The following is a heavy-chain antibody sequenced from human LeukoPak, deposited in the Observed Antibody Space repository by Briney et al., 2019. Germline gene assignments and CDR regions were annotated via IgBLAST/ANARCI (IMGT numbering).Heavy chain of an antibody. CDR2: ISYDGNNQ. J-gene: IGHJ4*02. V-gene: IGHV3-30-3*01. CDR3: ARPYYYDSVGYIDY. Sequence: GRSLRLSCAASGFTFTNYAMHWVRQAPGKGLEWVALISYDGNNQYYTDSVKGRFTISRDNSKNTVYLQMNSLRAEDTAMYYCARPYYYDSVGYIDYWGRGILVTVSS. CDR1: GFTFTNYA. D-gene: IGHD3-22*01.